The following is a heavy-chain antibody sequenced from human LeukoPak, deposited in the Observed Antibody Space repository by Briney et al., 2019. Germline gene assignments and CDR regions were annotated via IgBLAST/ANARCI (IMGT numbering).Heavy chain of an antibody. J-gene: IGHJ4*02. D-gene: IGHD3-10*01. CDR3: ARDRDYYGSGSYYTTFDY. Sequence: GSLRLSCAASGFTFSSYAMHWVRQAPGKGLEWVAVISYDGSNKYYADSVKGRFTISRDNSKNTLYLQMNSLRAEDTAVYYCARDRDYYGSGSYYTTFDYWGQGTLVTVSS. CDR2: ISYDGSNK. V-gene: IGHV3-30-3*01. CDR1: GFTFSSYA.